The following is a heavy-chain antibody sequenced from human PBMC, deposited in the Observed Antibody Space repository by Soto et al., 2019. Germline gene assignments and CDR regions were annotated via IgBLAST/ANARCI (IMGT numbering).Heavy chain of an antibody. CDR2: IYYSGST. J-gene: IGHJ4*02. CDR3: ARSRGSTRSFDY. D-gene: IGHD2-15*01. V-gene: IGHV4-59*01. CDR1: GGSISTYW. Sequence: SETLSLTCTVSGGSISTYWWSWIRQPPRKGLEWIGYIYYSGSTNYNPSLKSRVTISVDTSKNQFSLKLTSVTAADTAVYYCARSRGSTRSFDYWGQGTLVTV.